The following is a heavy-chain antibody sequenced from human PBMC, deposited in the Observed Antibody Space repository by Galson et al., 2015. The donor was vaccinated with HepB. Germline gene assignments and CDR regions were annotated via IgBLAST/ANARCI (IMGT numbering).Heavy chain of an antibody. Sequence: TLSLTCTVSGGSISSGGNYWSWIRQHPGKGLEWIGYMYYSGSTYYNPSLKSRVSISVDTSKNQFSLKLNSVTAADTAIYYCARDSSGYYLAFDIWGQGTMVSVSS. D-gene: IGHD3-22*01. CDR2: MYYSGST. CDR1: GGSISSGGNY. J-gene: IGHJ3*02. CDR3: ARDSSGYYLAFDI. V-gene: IGHV4-31*03.